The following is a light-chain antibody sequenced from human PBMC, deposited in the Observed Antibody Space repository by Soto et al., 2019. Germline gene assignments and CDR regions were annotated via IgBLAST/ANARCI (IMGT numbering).Light chain of an antibody. CDR2: DVS. CDR1: SSDVGGYNY. J-gene: IGLJ2*01. V-gene: IGLV2-14*01. Sequence: QSALTQPASVSGSPGQSITISCTGTSSDVGGYNYVSWYQQHPGKAPKLIIYDVSNRPSGVSNRFSGSKSGYTASLTISGLQAEDEADYSCSSYTSSNTHLIFGGGTKLTVL. CDR3: SSYTSSNTHLI.